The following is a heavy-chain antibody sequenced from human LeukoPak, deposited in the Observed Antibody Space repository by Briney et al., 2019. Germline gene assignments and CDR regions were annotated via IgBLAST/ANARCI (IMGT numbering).Heavy chain of an antibody. V-gene: IGHV3-30*04. Sequence: GRSLRLSCAASGFTFSSYAMHWVRQAPGKGLEWVAVISYDGSNKYYADSVKGRFTISRDNAKNSLYLQMNSLRAEDTAVYYCARSITMIPIGWGQGTLVTVSS. CDR1: GFTFSSYA. CDR3: ARSITMIPIG. CDR2: ISYDGSNK. J-gene: IGHJ4*02. D-gene: IGHD3-22*01.